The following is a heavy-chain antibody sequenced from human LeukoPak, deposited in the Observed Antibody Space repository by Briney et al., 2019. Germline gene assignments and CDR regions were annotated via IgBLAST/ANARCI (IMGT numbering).Heavy chain of an antibody. V-gene: IGHV3-48*03. CDR1: GFTFSSYE. CDR2: ISSSGSTI. J-gene: IGHJ4*02. Sequence: GGSLRLSCAASGFTFSSYEMNWVRQAPGEGLEWVSYISSSGSTIYYADSVKGRFTISRDNAKNSLYLQMNSLRAEDTAVYYCARDYSSGWYTSAWFDYWGQGTLVTVSS. CDR3: ARDYSSGWYTSAWFDY. D-gene: IGHD6-19*01.